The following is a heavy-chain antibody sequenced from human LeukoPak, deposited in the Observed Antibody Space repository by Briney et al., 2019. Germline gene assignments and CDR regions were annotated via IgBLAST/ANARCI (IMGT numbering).Heavy chain of an antibody. CDR1: GFTFSNYW. Sequence: GESLRLSCVASGFTFSNYWMHWVRQPPGKGLVWASRIYVDGRTTNYADSVKGRFTISRDNAKNTVYLEMNSLSVEDTATYYCIRDFRSADFWGQGTLVTVTS. CDR3: IRDFRSADF. J-gene: IGHJ4*02. V-gene: IGHV3-74*01. CDR2: IYVDGRTT.